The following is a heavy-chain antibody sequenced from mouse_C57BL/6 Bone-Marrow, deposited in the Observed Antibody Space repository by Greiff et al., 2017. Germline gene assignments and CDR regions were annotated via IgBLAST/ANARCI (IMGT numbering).Heavy chain of an antibody. J-gene: IGHJ1*03. V-gene: IGHV8-8*01. CDR3: ARMDQLGPNWYFDV. CDR1: GFSLSTFGMG. Sequence: QVTLKVCGPGILQPSQTLSLTCSFSGFSLSTFGMGVGWIRQPSGKGLEWLAHIWWDDDKYYNPALKSRLTISKDTSKNQVFLKIANVDTADTATYYCARMDQLGPNWYFDVWGTGTTVTVAS. D-gene: IGHD3-1*01. CDR2: IWWDDDK.